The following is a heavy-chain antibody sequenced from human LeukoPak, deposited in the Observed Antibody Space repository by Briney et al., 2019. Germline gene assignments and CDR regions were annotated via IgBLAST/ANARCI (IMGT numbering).Heavy chain of an antibody. D-gene: IGHD4-17*01. CDR2: IYSGGST. CDR1: GFTVSSNY. Sequence: GGSLRLSCAASGFTVSSNYISWVRQAPGKELEWVSVIYSGGSTYYADSVKGRFTISRDNSKNTLYLQMNSLRAEDTAVYYCARDPTVPDYYYYGMDVWGQGTTVTVSS. CDR3: ARDPTVPDYYYYGMDV. V-gene: IGHV3-66*02. J-gene: IGHJ6*02.